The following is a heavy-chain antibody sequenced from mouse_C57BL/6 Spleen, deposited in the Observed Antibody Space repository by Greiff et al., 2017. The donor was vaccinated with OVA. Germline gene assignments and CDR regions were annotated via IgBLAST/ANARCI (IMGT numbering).Heavy chain of an antibody. D-gene: IGHD2-4*01. CDR1: GYTFTSYW. CDR2: IDPSDSET. CDR3: ARSRDDYGAMDY. Sequence: QVQLKQPGAELVRPGSSVKLSCKASGYTFTSYWMHWVKQRPIQGLEWIGNIDPSDSETHYNQKFKDKATLTVDKSSSTAYMQLSSLTSEDSAVYYCARSRDDYGAMDYWGQGTPVTVSS. J-gene: IGHJ4*01. V-gene: IGHV1-52*01.